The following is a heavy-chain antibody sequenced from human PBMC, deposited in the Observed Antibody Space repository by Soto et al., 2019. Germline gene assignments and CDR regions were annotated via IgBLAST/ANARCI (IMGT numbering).Heavy chain of an antibody. CDR3: TTAQYSYGYYATVGFDY. D-gene: IGHD5-18*01. Sequence: EVQLVESGGGLVKPGGPLRPSCAASGFTSSNAWMNWVRQAPGKGLEWVGRIKSKTDGGTTDYAAPVKGRFTISRVDSKNTLYLQMNSLKTEDTAVYYCTTAQYSYGYYATVGFDYWGQGTLVTVSS. V-gene: IGHV3-15*07. CDR2: IKSKTDGGTT. CDR1: GFTSSNAW. J-gene: IGHJ4*02.